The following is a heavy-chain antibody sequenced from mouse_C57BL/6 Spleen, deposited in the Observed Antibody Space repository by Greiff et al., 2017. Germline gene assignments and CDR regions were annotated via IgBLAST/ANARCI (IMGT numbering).Heavy chain of an antibody. CDR3: ARSGGGTGTGNFDY. V-gene: IGHV1-39*01. CDR2: INPNYGTT. J-gene: IGHJ2*01. D-gene: IGHD4-1*01. Sequence: EVQLQQSGPELVKPGASVKISCKASGYSFTDYNMNWVKQSNGKSLEWIGVINPNYGTTSYNQKFKGKATLTVDPSSSTAYMQLNSLTSEDSAVYYCARSGGGTGTGNFDYWGQGTTLTVSS. CDR1: GYSFTDYN.